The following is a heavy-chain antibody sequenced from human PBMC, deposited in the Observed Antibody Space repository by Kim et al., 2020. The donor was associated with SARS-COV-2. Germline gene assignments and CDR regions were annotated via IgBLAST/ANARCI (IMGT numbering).Heavy chain of an antibody. D-gene: IGHD3-10*01. CDR1: GFTFSNAW. V-gene: IGHV3-15*01. Sequence: GGSLRLSCAASGFTFSNAWMSWVRQAPGKGLEWVGRLKSKYDGATTDYAAPVKGRFTISRDDSKNTLYLQMNSLKIEDTAVYYCTTVAPYGQTGRDYWGQGTLVTVSS. CDR2: LKSKYDGATT. J-gene: IGHJ4*02. CDR3: TTVAPYGQTGRDY.